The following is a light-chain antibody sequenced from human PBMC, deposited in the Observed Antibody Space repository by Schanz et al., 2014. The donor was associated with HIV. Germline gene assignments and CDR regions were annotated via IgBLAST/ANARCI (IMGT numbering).Light chain of an antibody. Sequence: QSVLTQPPSVSAAPGQRVTISCSGSSSNIGSNSVNWYQQLPGTAPKLLISSNNQRPSGVPDRFSGSKSGTSASLAISGLQSEDEADYYCASWDDSLNGPYVVFGGGTKLTVL. V-gene: IGLV1-44*01. J-gene: IGLJ2*01. CDR1: SSNIGSNS. CDR3: ASWDDSLNGPYVV. CDR2: SNN.